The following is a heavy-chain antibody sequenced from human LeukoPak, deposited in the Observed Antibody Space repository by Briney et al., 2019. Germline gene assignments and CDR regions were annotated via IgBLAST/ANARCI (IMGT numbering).Heavy chain of an antibody. CDR3: ARHLDDYGSGSYEY. V-gene: IGHV4-59*08. CDR2: ISYNGYT. J-gene: IGHJ4*02. CDR1: GDSISPYY. Sequence: SETLSLTCAVSGDSISPYYWSWIRQPPGKGLEWIGYISYNGYTNYNPSLKSRVTISVDTSKSQFSLKLSSVTASDTAVYYCARHLDDYGSGSYEYWGQGTLVTASS. D-gene: IGHD3-10*01.